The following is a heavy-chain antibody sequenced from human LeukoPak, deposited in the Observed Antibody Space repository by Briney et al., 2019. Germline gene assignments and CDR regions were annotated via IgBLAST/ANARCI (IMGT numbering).Heavy chain of an antibody. Sequence: PSETLSLTCAVYGGSFSGYYWNWVRQPPGKGLEWIGEINHSGSTNYNPSLKSRVTMSVDTSKNQFSLRLSSVTAADTAVYYCARHRRAYFDYWGQGTLVTVSS. V-gene: IGHV4-34*01. J-gene: IGHJ4*02. CDR3: ARHRRAYFDY. CDR1: GGSFSGYY. CDR2: INHSGST.